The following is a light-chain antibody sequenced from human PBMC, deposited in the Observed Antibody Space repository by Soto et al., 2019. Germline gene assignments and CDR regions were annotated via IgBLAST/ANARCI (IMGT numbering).Light chain of an antibody. CDR1: QSVSSK. CDR3: QQYNNWPPYT. Sequence: EIVMTQSPATLSVSPGERATLSCRASQSVSSKLAWYQQKPGQAPRLLIYGASTRATGIPARFSGSGSGTEFTLTIRSLQSEDFAIYYCQQYNNWPPYTFGQGTKLEIE. J-gene: IGKJ2*01. CDR2: GAS. V-gene: IGKV3-15*01.